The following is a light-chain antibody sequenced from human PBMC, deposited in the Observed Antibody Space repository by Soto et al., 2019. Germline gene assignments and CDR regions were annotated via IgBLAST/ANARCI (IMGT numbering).Light chain of an antibody. CDR2: AAS. J-gene: IGKJ3*01. V-gene: IGKV1-39*01. CDR1: QSITGY. Sequence: DIQMSQSPSSLSASVGDRVIITCRASQSITGYLNWYQQKSGKAPKLLMYAASSLQSGVPSRFSGSGSGTEFTITISSLQPEDFATYYCQQSYSIPFTFGPGTRVDV. CDR3: QQSYSIPFT.